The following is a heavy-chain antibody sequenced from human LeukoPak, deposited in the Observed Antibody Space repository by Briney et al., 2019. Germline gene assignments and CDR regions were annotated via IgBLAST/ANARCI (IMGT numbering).Heavy chain of an antibody. CDR2: IYTSGST. V-gene: IGHV4-4*07. CDR1: GGSISSYC. D-gene: IGHD2-15*01. CDR3: ARFSLGVVAATPPLRPLDI. J-gene: IGHJ3*02. Sequence: PSETLSLTCTVSGGSISSYCWSWIRQPAGKGLEWIGRIYTSGSTNYNPSLKSRVTMSVDTSKNQFSLKLSSVTAADTAVYYCARFSLGVVAATPPLRPLDIWGQGTMVTVSS.